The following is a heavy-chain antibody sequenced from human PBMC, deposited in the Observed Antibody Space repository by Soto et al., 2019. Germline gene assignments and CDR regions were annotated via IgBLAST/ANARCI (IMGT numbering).Heavy chain of an antibody. CDR1: GGTFSSYA. J-gene: IGHJ4*02. CDR3: SRGYCSGGSCDSSV. CDR2: IIPIFGIA. V-gene: IGHV1-69*01. D-gene: IGHD2-15*01. Sequence: QVQLVQSGAEVKKPGSSVKVSCKASGGTFSSYAISWVRQAPGQGLEWMGGIIPIFGIANYAQKFQGRVTIPADESTTPAYMELSSLRSEDTAVYYCSRGYCSGGSCDSSVWGQGTLVTVSS.